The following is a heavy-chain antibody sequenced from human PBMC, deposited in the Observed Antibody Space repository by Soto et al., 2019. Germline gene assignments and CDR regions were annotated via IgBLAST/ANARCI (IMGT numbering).Heavy chain of an antibody. J-gene: IGHJ4*02. CDR1: GGSINSYW. CDR3: ARDIGSYAYGEGY. CDR2: VYSSGTT. Sequence: PSETLSLTCSVSGGSINSYWWSWIRQPAGKGLEWIGRVYSSGTTDYNPSLNRRATLSVETSNNQFSLKLSSVTAADTAVYYCARDIGSYAYGEGYWGQGIQVTVSS. D-gene: IGHD3-10*01. V-gene: IGHV4-4*07.